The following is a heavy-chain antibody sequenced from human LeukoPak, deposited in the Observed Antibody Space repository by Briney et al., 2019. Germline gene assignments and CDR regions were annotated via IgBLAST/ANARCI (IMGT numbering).Heavy chain of an antibody. V-gene: IGHV3-23*01. J-gene: IGHJ4*02. Sequence: GGSLRLSCAASRFTFNTYAVNWVRQAPGKGLEWVSTISGRGDSPYYADSVKGRFSISRDNSKNTLFLHMNSLRAEDTAVYYCARDPGYAIYYFDYWGQGNLVTVSS. CDR1: RFTFNTYA. CDR2: ISGRGDSP. D-gene: IGHD3-9*01. CDR3: ARDPGYAIYYFDY.